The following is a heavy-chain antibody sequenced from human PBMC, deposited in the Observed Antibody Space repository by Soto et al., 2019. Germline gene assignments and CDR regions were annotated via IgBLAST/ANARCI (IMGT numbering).Heavy chain of an antibody. CDR2: IYGDDDK. V-gene: IGHV2-5*02. D-gene: IGHD4-4*01. Sequence: QITLKESGPTLVKPTQTLTLTCTFSGFSLSTSEVGVGWIRQPPGKALEWLALIYGDDDKRYSPSLKSRLTTTTDTSKNQVVLTLTNMDPVDTATYYWSHRETTDTTGWFDPWGQGTLVTVSS. CDR1: GFSLSTSEVG. J-gene: IGHJ5*02. CDR3: SHRETTDTTGWFDP.